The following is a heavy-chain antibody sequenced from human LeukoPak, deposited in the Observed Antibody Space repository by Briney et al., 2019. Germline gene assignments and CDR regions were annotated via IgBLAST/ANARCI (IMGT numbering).Heavy chain of an antibody. Sequence: GRSLRLSCAASGFTFSSYAMHWVRQAPGKGLEWVAVISYDGSNKYYADSVKGRFTISRDNSKDTLYLQMSSVRVDDTAVYYCARDRGRYYDSRGFYWGYYFDSWGQGILVTVSS. CDR2: ISYDGSNK. D-gene: IGHD3-22*01. V-gene: IGHV3-30-3*01. CDR1: GFTFSSYA. CDR3: ARDRGRYYDSRGFYWGYYFDS. J-gene: IGHJ4*02.